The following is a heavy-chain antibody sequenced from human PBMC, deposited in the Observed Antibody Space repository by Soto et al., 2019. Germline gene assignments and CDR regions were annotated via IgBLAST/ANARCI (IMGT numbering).Heavy chain of an antibody. CDR2: ISSSSSYI. Sequence: GGSLRLSCAASGFTFSSYSMNWVRQAPGKGLEWVSSISSSSSYIYYADSVKGRFPISRDNAKNSLYLQMNSLRAEDTAVYYCARDQGGWYNYYYYYGMDVWGQGTTVTVSS. CDR1: GFTFSSYS. V-gene: IGHV3-21*01. CDR3: ARDQGGWYNYYYYYGMDV. J-gene: IGHJ6*02. D-gene: IGHD6-19*01.